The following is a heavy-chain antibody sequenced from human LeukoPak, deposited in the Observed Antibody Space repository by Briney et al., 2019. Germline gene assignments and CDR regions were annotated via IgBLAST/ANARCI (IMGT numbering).Heavy chain of an antibody. CDR3: AKDPDY. V-gene: IGHV3-30*02. CDR1: GFTFSSYG. J-gene: IGHJ4*02. CDR2: IQYDGSNK. Sequence: PGGSLRLSCVASGFTFSSYGMHWVRQAPGKGLEWVAFIQYDGSNKYFADSVKGRFAISRDNSKKILYLQMNSLRAEDTAVYYCAKDPDYWGQGTLVTVSS.